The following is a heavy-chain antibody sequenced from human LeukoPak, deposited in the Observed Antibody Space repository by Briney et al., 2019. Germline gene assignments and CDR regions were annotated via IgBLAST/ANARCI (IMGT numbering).Heavy chain of an antibody. J-gene: IGHJ4*02. V-gene: IGHV4-4*02. CDR2: IYHSGST. CDR1: GGSISSSNW. CDR3: ARASHWNQLHYFDY. Sequence: SGTLSLTCAVSGGSISSSNWWSWVRQPPGKGLEWIGEIYHSGSTNYNPSLKSRVTISADKSKNQFSLKLSSVTAADTAVYYCARASHWNQLHYFDYWGQGTLVTVSS. D-gene: IGHD1-1*01.